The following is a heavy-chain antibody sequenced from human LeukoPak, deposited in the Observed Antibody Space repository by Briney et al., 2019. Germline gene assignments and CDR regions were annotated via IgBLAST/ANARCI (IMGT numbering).Heavy chain of an antibody. CDR2: ISSSGSTI. Sequence: GGSLRLSCAASGFTFSDSYMSWIRQAPGKGLEYISYISSSGSTIYYADSVKGRFTLSRDNAKNSLSLEMNSLRAEDTAVYYCATGKYSFDYWGLGTLVTVSS. CDR1: GFTFSDSY. J-gene: IGHJ4*02. CDR3: ATGKYSFDY. V-gene: IGHV3-11*01.